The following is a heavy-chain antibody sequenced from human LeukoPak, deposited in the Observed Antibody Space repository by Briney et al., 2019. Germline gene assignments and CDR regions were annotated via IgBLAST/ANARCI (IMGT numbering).Heavy chain of an antibody. CDR2: TYYSGST. D-gene: IGHD1-26*01. CDR1: GGSISSSSYY. Sequence: SETLSLTCTVSGGSISSSSYYWGWIRQPPGKGLEWIGSTYYSGSTYYNPSHKSRVTIPVDTSKNQFSLSLSSGTAADTAVYHCARHSGIGMAQLYFDYWGQGTLVTVSS. V-gene: IGHV4-39*01. CDR3: ARHSGIGMAQLYFDY. J-gene: IGHJ4*02.